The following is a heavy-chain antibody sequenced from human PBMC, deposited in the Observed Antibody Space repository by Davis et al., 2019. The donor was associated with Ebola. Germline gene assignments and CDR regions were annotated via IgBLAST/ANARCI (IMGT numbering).Heavy chain of an antibody. CDR2: IAGSGGST. Sequence: GESLKISCAASGFTFSSYAMSRVRQAPGKGLEWVSAIAGSGGSTYHADSVKGRFTISRDNSKNTLYLQMKSLRAEDTAVYYCAKGGARYFYHYYGMDVWGQGTTVTVSS. D-gene: IGHD2/OR15-2a*01. CDR1: GFTFSSYA. V-gene: IGHV3-23*01. CDR3: AKGGARYFYHYYGMDV. J-gene: IGHJ6*02.